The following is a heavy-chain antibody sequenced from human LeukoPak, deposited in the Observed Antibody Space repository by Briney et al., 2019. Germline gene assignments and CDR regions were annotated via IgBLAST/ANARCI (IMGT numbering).Heavy chain of an antibody. D-gene: IGHD1-26*01. J-gene: IGHJ4*02. CDR3: AAEVGDYVDY. CDR2: IYYSGST. Sequence: SETLSLTCTVSGGSISSYYWSWIRQPPGKGLEWIGYIYYSGSTNCNPSLKSRVTISVDTSKNQFSLKLSSVTAADTAVYYCAAEVGDYVDYWGQGTLVTVSS. CDR1: GGSISSYY. V-gene: IGHV4-59*01.